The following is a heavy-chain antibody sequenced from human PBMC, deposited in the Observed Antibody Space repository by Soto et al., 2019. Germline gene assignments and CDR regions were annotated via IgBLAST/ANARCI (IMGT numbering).Heavy chain of an antibody. CDR1: GFTFSSYA. D-gene: IGHD3-10*01. V-gene: IGHV3-23*01. CDR2: IITSDGRT. Sequence: EVQLLESGGGLGQPGGSLRLSCAASGFTFSSYAMSWVRQAPGKGLEWVSIITSDGRTYYADSVKGRFTIFRDNSKNTVYLQMNIRRAEYTAVYYCAKDYSAVSTQPLSVVRVDYWVQGALVTVSS. CDR3: AKDYSAVSTQPLSVVRVDY. J-gene: IGHJ4*02.